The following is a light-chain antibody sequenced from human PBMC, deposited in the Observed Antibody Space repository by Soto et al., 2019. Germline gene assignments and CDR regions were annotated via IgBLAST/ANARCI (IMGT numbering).Light chain of an antibody. V-gene: IGLV3-21*02. CDR1: KIGSKL. CDR3: PVCASTAEFFV. Sequence: SCEPTQPPSGSVGPGHTAKITCGGDKIGSKLVHWYTQRPSQAPIAVFFYATDRPSGIPDRISASRSGETATLTISRVDAGDEADYYCPVCASTAEFFVFGSGTKVTVL. J-gene: IGLJ1*01. CDR2: YAT.